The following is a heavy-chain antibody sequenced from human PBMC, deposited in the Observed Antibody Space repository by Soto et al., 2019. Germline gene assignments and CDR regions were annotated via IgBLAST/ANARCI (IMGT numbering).Heavy chain of an antibody. V-gene: IGHV3-7*03. CDR2: IKEDGSEK. CDR1: GFTFSSYW. Sequence: GGSLRLSCAASGFTFSSYWMSWVRQAPGKGLEWVANIKEDGSEKYYVDSVKGRFTISRDSAKNSLYLQMNSLRAEDTAVYYCARGSVRCTNGVCLKYWGQGTLVTVSS. CDR3: ARGSVRCTNGVCLKY. D-gene: IGHD2-8*01. J-gene: IGHJ4*02.